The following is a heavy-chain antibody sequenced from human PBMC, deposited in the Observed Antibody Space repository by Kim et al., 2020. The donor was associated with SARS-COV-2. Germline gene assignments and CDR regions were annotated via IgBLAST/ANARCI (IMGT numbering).Heavy chain of an antibody. V-gene: IGHV1-2*02. CDR2: T. CDR3: TRARAITGLDP. Sequence: TYYEPKVRGRVTVTGDRSITTIYMDLSSLRSDDTAVYYCTRARAITGLDPWGQGTLVTVSS. J-gene: IGHJ5*02.